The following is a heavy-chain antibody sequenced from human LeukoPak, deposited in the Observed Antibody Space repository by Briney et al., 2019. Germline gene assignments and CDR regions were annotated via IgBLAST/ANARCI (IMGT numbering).Heavy chain of an antibody. CDR1: GFSFSSYV. Sequence: GGSLRLSRVASGFSFSSYVMNWVRQAPGTGLEWVSAISGNGGSTYYADSVKGRFTISRDNSKNTLSLQMNSLRAEDTAVYYCAKGIELWLTYFDHWGQGTLVTASS. V-gene: IGHV3-23*01. CDR3: AKGIELWLTYFDH. D-gene: IGHD5-18*01. J-gene: IGHJ4*02. CDR2: ISGNGGST.